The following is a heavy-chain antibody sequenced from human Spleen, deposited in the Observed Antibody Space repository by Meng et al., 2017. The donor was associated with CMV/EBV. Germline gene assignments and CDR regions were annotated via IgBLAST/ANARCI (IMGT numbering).Heavy chain of an antibody. V-gene: IGHV3-7*01. Sequence: GESLKISCAASGFTFSSYWMSWVRQAPGKGLEWVANIKQDGSEKYYVDSVKGRFTISRDNAKNSLYLQMNSLRAEDTAVYYCARDPPITMVRGVPVDWGQGTLVTVSS. J-gene: IGHJ4*02. CDR1: GFTFSSYW. CDR2: IKQDGSEK. CDR3: ARDPPITMVRGVPVD. D-gene: IGHD3-10*01.